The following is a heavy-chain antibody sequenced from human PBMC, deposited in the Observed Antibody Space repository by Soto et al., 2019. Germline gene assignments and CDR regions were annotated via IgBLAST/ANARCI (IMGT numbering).Heavy chain of an antibody. Sequence: GGSLRLSCAASGFTFSGSAMHWARQASGKGLEWVGRIRNKANSYATAYGASMRGRFTISRDDSKNTAYLHMNSLNTEDTAVYFCTSALYSGYDSIGFYSYAMDVWGQGTTVTVSS. CDR2: IRNKANSYAT. D-gene: IGHD5-12*01. CDR3: TSALYSGYDSIGFYSYAMDV. CDR1: GFTFSGSA. V-gene: IGHV3-73*01. J-gene: IGHJ6*02.